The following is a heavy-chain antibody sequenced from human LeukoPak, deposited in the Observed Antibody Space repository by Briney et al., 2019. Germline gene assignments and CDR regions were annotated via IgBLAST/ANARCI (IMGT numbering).Heavy chain of an antibody. CDR2: IIPIFGTA. V-gene: IGHV1-69*05. CDR3: ARDNGGSYSGFDY. CDR1: GGTFSSYA. D-gene: IGHD1-26*01. Sequence: SVKVSCKASGGTFSSYAIGWVRQAPGQGLEWMGRIIPIFGTANYAQKFQGRVTITTDESTSTAYMELSSLRSEDTAVYYCARDNGGSYSGFDYWGQGTLVTVSS. J-gene: IGHJ4*02.